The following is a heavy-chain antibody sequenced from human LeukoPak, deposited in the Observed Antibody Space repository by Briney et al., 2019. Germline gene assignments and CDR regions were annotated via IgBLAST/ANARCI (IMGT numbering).Heavy chain of an antibody. D-gene: IGHD2-8*01. CDR1: GFTFSSYG. V-gene: IGHV3-23*01. Sequence: GGSLRLSCAASGFTFSSYGMSWVRQAPGKGLEWVSAISGSGGSTYYADSVKGRFTISRDSSKNILYLQMNSLRAEDTAVYYCAKDRCSNGIGCYYYYMDVWGKGTTVTISS. CDR3: AKDRCSNGIGCYYYYMDV. CDR2: ISGSGGST. J-gene: IGHJ6*03.